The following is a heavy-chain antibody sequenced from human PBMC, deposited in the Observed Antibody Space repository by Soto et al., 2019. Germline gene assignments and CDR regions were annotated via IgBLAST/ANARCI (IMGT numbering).Heavy chain of an antibody. J-gene: IGHJ6*03. CDR3: ANGFDCFGGSCYPPGEYYYYYYMDV. V-gene: IGHV3-23*01. Sequence: PGGSPRLSCAASGFTFSSYAMSWVRQAPGKGQEWVSGISGSGGYTYYSESVKGRFTISRDNSKNTLYLQMISLRAEDTAVYYCANGFDCFGGSCYPPGEYYYYYYMDVWGKGTTVTVSS. D-gene: IGHD2-15*01. CDR1: GFTFSSYA. CDR2: ISGSGGYT.